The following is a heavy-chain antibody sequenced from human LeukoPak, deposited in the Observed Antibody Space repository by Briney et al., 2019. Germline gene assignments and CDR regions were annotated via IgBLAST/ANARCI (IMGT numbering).Heavy chain of an antibody. Sequence: KPSETLSLTCAVYGGSFSGYYWSWIRQPAGEGLEWIGRIYTSGSTNYNPSLKSRVTMSVDTSKNQFSLKLSSVTAADTAVYYCARDPRFGESVYGMDVWGQGTTVTVSS. CDR3: ARDPRFGESVYGMDV. CDR2: IYTSGST. CDR1: GGSFSGYY. J-gene: IGHJ6*02. D-gene: IGHD3-10*01. V-gene: IGHV4-4*07.